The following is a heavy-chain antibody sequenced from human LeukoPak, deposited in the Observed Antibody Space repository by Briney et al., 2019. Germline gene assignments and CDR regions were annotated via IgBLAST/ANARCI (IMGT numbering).Heavy chain of an antibody. CDR1: GYTFTSYG. CDR2: IILISPTA. J-gene: IGHJ5*02. Sequence: GASVKVSCKASGYTFTSYGISWVRQAPGQGLEWMGGIILISPTANYAQKFQDRVTITMDQYTTYMELSSLRSDDTAVYYCATGRVSDTTLVSWFDTWGQGTLVTVSS. CDR3: ATGRVSDTTLVSWFDT. D-gene: IGHD5-18*01. V-gene: IGHV1-69*05.